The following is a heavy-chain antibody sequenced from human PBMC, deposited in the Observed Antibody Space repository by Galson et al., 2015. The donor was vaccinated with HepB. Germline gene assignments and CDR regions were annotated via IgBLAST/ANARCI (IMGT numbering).Heavy chain of an antibody. CDR3: ATGGDYYDSSGYYYL. V-gene: IGHV3-33*01. J-gene: IGHJ4*02. Sequence: SLRLSCAASGFTFSSYGMHWVRQAPGKGLEWVAVIWYDGSNKYYADSVKGRFTISRDNSKNTLYLQMNSLRAEDTAVYYCATGGDYYDSSGYYYLWGQGTLVTVSS. CDR1: GFTFSSYG. CDR2: IWYDGSNK. D-gene: IGHD3-22*01.